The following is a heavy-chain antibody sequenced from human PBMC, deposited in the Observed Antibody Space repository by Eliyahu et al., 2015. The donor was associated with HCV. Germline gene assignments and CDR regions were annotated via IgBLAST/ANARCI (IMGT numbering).Heavy chain of an antibody. CDR2: ICPGDSDI. CDR3: VRRPDFYDSSGLDL. V-gene: IGHV5-51*03. Sequence: EVQLVPSGAEFRQPGESLTMSCKGSGYTFTSYWIGWVRQVSGKGLEWMGMICPGDSDIRYNPSFRGRVTISVAKSTNVAFLQWSKLEASDTGIYYCVRRPDFYDSSGLDLWGPGRLLRVSS. D-gene: IGHD3-22*01. J-gene: IGHJ5*02. CDR1: GYTFTSYW.